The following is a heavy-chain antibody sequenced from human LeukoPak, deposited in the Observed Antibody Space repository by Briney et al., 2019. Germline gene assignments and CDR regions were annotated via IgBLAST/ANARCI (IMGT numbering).Heavy chain of an antibody. D-gene: IGHD2-2*01. J-gene: IGHJ3*02. Sequence: SVKVSCKASGGTFSSYAISWVRQAPGQGLEWMGGIIPIFGTANYAQKFQGRVTITADESTSTAYMELSSLRSEDTAVYYCARGGLGYCSSTSCSDAFDIWGQGTMVTVSS. CDR2: IIPIFGTA. CDR1: GGTFSSYA. V-gene: IGHV1-69*13. CDR3: ARGGLGYCSSTSCSDAFDI.